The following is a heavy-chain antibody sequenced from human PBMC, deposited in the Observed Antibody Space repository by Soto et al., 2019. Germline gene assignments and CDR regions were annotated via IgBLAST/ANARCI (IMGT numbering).Heavy chain of an antibody. D-gene: IGHD6-6*01. CDR1: GFTFSSYG. Sequence: GGSLRLSCAASGFTFSSYGMHWVRQAPGKGLEWVAVIWYDESNKYYADSVKGRFTISRDNSKNTLYLQMNSLRAEDTAVYYCAREGRIAARPFDYWGQGTLVTVLL. V-gene: IGHV3-33*01. CDR3: AREGRIAARPFDY. J-gene: IGHJ4*02. CDR2: IWYDESNK.